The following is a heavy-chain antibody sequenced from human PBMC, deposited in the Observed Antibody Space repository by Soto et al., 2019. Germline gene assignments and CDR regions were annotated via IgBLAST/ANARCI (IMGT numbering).Heavy chain of an antibody. D-gene: IGHD1-1*01. V-gene: IGHV1-2*02. CDR2: INPNSGGT. J-gene: IGHJ4*02. CDR1: GYTFSDYF. Sequence: ASVKVSCKASGYTFSDYFIHWVRQAPGQGLEWMGWINPNSGGTKYAPKFQGGVTMTRDTSITTAYMELSRLRSGDTAVYYCAREPATAKPEGVDFWGQGTLVTVSS. CDR3: AREPATAKPEGVDF.